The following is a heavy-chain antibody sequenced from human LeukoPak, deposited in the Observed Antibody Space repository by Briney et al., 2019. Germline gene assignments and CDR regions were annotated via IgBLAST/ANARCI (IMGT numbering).Heavy chain of an antibody. CDR2: ISWNSGSI. CDR1: GFTFDDYA. D-gene: IGHD6-19*01. CDR3: AKAIRVLPGSLSIAVAGTFAY. J-gene: IGHJ4*02. Sequence: PGGSLRLSCAASGFTFDDYAMHWVRQAPGKGLEWVSGISWNSGSIGYADSVKGRFTISRGNAKNSLYLQMNSLRAEDTALYYCAKAIRVLPGSLSIAVAGTFAYWGQGTLVTVSS. V-gene: IGHV3-9*01.